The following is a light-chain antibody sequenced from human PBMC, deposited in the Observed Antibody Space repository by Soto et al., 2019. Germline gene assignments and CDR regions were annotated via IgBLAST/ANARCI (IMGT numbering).Light chain of an antibody. CDR3: SSYTRSTSLYV. V-gene: IGLV2-14*01. J-gene: IGLJ1*01. CDR1: SSDIGLYEY. Sequence: QSVLTQPASVSGSPGQSITISCTGTSSDIGLYEYVSWYQQHPGKAPKLMIYEVSNRPSGVSNRFSGSKSGNTASLTISGLQAEDEADYYCSSYTRSTSLYVFGTATKLTVL. CDR2: EVS.